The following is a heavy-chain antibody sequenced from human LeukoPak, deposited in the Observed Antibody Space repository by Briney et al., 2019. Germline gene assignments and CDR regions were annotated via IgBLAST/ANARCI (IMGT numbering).Heavy chain of an antibody. Sequence: GASVKVSCKASGYTFTNYAMHWVRQAPGQRLEWMGWINAGNGDTKYSQKFQGRVTITRDTSATTAYMELSSLTSEDTAVYHCARDRGYTRDFDYWGQGTLVTVSS. D-gene: IGHD5-18*01. J-gene: IGHJ4*02. CDR2: INAGNGDT. CDR3: ARDRGYTRDFDY. V-gene: IGHV1-3*01. CDR1: GYTFTNYA.